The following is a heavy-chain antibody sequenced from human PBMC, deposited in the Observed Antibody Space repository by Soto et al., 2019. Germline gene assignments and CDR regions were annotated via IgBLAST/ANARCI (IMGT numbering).Heavy chain of an antibody. Sequence: QVHLVESGGGVAQPGTSLRLSCVASGFTFNSYAMHWVRQAPGKGLEWVSVVSKEGGEEYYTVSVKGRFTISRDNSKGTTYLQMNSLRPDDTALYYCARGGHGTIFGGLDVWGQGTTVTVS. CDR1: GFTFNSYA. D-gene: IGHD3-3*02. J-gene: IGHJ6*02. V-gene: IGHV3-30*04. CDR3: ARGGHGTIFGGLDV. CDR2: VSKEGGEE.